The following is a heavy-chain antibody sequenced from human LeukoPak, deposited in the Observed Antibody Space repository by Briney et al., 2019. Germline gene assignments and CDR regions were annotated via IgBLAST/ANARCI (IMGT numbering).Heavy chain of an antibody. CDR3: ARRSGYLYYFDY. J-gene: IGHJ4*02. Sequence: PGGSLRLSCAASGFTFSSYAMHWVRQAPGKGLEWVAVISYDGSNKYYADSVKGRFTISRDNSKNTLYLQMNSLRAEDTAVYYCARRSGYLYYFDYWGQGTLVTVSS. CDR1: GFTFSSYA. D-gene: IGHD3-22*01. V-gene: IGHV3-30-3*01. CDR2: ISYDGSNK.